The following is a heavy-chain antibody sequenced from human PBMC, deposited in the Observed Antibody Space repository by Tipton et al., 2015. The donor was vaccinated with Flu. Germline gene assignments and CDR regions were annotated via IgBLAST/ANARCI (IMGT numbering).Heavy chain of an antibody. CDR3: ARHGGYYFDY. CDR1: GGSVSGHY. CDR2: INHSGRT. D-gene: IGHD4-23*01. V-gene: IGHV4-34*01. Sequence: TLSLTCAVYGGSVSGHYWSWIRQPPGKGLEWIGEINHSGRTNYNPSLKSRVTISVDTSKSQFSLKLSSVNAADTAVYYCARHGGYYFDYWGQETLVTVSS. J-gene: IGHJ4*02.